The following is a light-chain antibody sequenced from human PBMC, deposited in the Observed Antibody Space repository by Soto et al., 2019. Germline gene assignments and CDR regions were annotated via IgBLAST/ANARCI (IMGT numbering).Light chain of an antibody. CDR2: KNN. J-gene: IGLJ1*01. Sequence: SYELTQPLSVSVALGQTASITCGGNNIETKNVHWYQQKPGQAPVLVIYKNNNRPSGIPERFSGSNSGNPATLTISRAQAGDVADYYCQVWDSSTEVFGTGTKVTVL. CDR3: QVWDSSTEV. V-gene: IGLV3-9*01. CDR1: NIETKN.